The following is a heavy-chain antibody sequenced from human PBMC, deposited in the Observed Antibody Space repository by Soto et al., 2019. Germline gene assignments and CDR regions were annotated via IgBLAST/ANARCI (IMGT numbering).Heavy chain of an antibody. CDR1: GYTFTSYF. CDR2: ISAYNGNT. Sequence: ASVKVSCKAAGYTFTSYFITWVRQAPGQGLEWMGWISAYNGNTNYAQMLQGRVTMTTDTSTATAYMEMRSLGSDDTAIYYCASQTYYSGLDVWGQGTTVTLSS. J-gene: IGHJ6*02. V-gene: IGHV1-18*01. CDR3: ASQTYYSGLDV.